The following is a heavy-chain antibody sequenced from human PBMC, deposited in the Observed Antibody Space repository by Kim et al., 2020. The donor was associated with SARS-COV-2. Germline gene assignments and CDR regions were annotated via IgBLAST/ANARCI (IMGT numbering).Heavy chain of an antibody. Sequence: GGSLRLSCAASGFTFSSYAMHWVRQAPGKGLEWVAVISYDGSNKYYADSVKGRFTISRDNSKNTLYLQMNSLRAEDTAVYYCARGDMKWLRFRGFDYWGQGTLVTVSS. J-gene: IGHJ4*02. CDR2: ISYDGSNK. CDR1: GFTFSSYA. D-gene: IGHD5-12*01. CDR3: ARGDMKWLRFRGFDY. V-gene: IGHV3-30*04.